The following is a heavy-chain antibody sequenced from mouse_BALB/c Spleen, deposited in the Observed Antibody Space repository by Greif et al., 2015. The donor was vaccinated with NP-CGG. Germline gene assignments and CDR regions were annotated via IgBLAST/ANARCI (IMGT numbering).Heavy chain of an antibody. D-gene: IGHD1-1*01. V-gene: IGHV5-17*02. CDR1: GFTFSSFG. CDR2: ISGGSSTI. CDR3: ARTTVVAYYAMDY. J-gene: IGHJ4*01. Sequence: EVQLVESGGGLVQPGGSRKLSCAASGFTFSSFGMHWVRQAPEKGLEWVAYISGGSSTIYYADTVKGRFTISRDNPKDTLFLQMTSLRSEDTAMYYCARTTVVAYYAMDYWGQGTSVTVSS.